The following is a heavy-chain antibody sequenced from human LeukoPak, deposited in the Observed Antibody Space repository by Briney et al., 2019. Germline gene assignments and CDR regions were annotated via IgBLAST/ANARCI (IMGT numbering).Heavy chain of an antibody. CDR3: VKGGSSSSWYTWLAP. CDR2: ISSNGGST. J-gene: IGHJ5*02. CDR1: GFTFNNCP. Sequence: GGSLRLSCSASGFTFNNCPMYWVRQPPGKGLGYVSVISSNGGSTYYADSVKGRFTISRDNSKNTLYLQMSSLRAEDTAVYYCVKGGSSSSWYTWLAPWGKRALVTVSS. D-gene: IGHD6-13*01. V-gene: IGHV3-64D*06.